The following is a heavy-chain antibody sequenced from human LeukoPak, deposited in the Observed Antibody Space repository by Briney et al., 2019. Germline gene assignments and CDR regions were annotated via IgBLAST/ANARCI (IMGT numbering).Heavy chain of an antibody. D-gene: IGHD6-6*01. CDR1: GDSISSRTYY. CDR2: IWNSGST. CDR3: AADVSSTLPNWIDP. Sequence: SSETLSLTCSVSGDSISSRTYYWTWIRQYPEKGLEWIGNIWNSGSTNYNPSLKSRVTVTVDTSKNQFSLTLTSVTAADTALYYCAADVSSTLPNWIDPWGQGIPVIVSS. J-gene: IGHJ5*02. V-gene: IGHV4-31*03.